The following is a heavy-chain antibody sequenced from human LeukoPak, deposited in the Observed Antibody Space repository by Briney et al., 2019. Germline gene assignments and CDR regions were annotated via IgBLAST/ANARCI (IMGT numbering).Heavy chain of an antibody. Sequence: SETLSLTCTVSGRSISSYYWSWIRKPAGKGLEWIGRIYTSGSTNYNPSLTSRVTMSVATSKNQFSLKLSSVTAADTAVYYCAGDRRKTYCSSTSCYSVDAFDIWGQGTMVTVSS. V-gene: IGHV4-4*07. J-gene: IGHJ3*02. D-gene: IGHD2-2*01. CDR1: GRSISSYY. CDR2: IYTSGST. CDR3: AGDRRKTYCSSTSCYSVDAFDI.